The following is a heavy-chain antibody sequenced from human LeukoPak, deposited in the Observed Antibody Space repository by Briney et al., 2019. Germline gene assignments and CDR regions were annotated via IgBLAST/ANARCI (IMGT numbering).Heavy chain of an antibody. CDR3: ARNLGAAAFDY. CDR2: IYPGDSDT. V-gene: IGHV5-51*01. J-gene: IGHJ4*02. D-gene: IGHD6-25*01. CDR1: GYSFNNYW. Sequence: GESLKISCKGSGYSFNNYWIGWVRQTPGKGLELMGIIYPGDSDTRYSPSFQGQVTMSADKSISTAYLQWGSLKASDTAIYFCARNLGAAAFDYWGQGTLVTVSS.